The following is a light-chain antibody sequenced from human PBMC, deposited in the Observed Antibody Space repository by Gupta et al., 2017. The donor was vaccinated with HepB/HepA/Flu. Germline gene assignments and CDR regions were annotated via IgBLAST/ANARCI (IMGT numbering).Light chain of an antibody. CDR2: SSS. V-gene: IGKV1-33*01. J-gene: IGKJ4*01. CDR1: QDIGNY. CDR3: QQDNDFHL. Sequence: DMQMTQSPSSLSASVGDRVTITCQTSQDIGNYLNWYLQKPGKAPKILICSSSKLETGVPSRFSGSGSGTRFTFTSTSLQPEDIGTYYWQQDNDFHLFGGGTKVEIK.